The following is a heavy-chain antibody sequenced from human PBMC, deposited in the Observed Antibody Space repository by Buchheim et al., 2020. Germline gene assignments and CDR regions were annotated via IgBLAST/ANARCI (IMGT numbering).Heavy chain of an antibody. V-gene: IGHV4-59*06. CDR2: IYYSGST. CDR1: GGSISSYY. D-gene: IGHD3-3*01. J-gene: IGHJ5*02. Sequence: QVQLQESGPGLVKPSETLSLTCTVSGGSISSYYWSWIRQHPGKGLEWIGYIYYSGSTYYNPSLKSRVTISVDTSKNQFSLKLSSVTAADTAVYYCATASRPGYYDFWSGYYAEWFDPWGQGTL. CDR3: ATASRPGYYDFWSGYYAEWFDP.